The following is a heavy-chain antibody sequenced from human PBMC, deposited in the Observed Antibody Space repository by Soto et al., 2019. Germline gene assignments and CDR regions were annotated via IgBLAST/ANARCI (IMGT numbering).Heavy chain of an antibody. Sequence: GGSLRLSCAASGFTFSNAWMSWVRQAPGKGLEWVGRIKSKTDGGTTDYAAPVKGRFTISRDDSKNTLYLQMNSLKTEDTAVYYCTTDGGGQGDIVVVPAAYRPDYWGQGTLVTVSS. V-gene: IGHV3-15*01. CDR3: TTDGGGQGDIVVVPAAYRPDY. D-gene: IGHD2-2*01. CDR1: GFTFSNAW. J-gene: IGHJ4*02. CDR2: IKSKTDGGTT.